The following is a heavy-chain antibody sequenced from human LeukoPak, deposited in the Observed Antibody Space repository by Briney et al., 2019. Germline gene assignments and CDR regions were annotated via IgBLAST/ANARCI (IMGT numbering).Heavy chain of an antibody. V-gene: IGHV1-2*02. CDR2: INPNSGGT. J-gene: IGHJ2*01. Sequence: GASVKVSCKASGYTFTAYYMHWVRQAPGQGLEWMGWINPNSGGTNYAQKFQGRVTMTRDTSISTAYMELSRLRSDDTAVYYCAREDYYTSGSSYDLWGRGTLVSVSS. D-gene: IGHD3-10*01. CDR1: GYTFTAYY. CDR3: AREDYYTSGSSYDL.